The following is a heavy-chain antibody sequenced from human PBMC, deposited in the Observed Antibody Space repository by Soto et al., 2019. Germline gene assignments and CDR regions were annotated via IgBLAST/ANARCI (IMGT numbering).Heavy chain of an antibody. Sequence: PGGSLRLSCAASGFTFSNYAMSWVRQAPGKGLEWVSAISSSGGSTYYADSVKGRFTISRDNSKNTLYLQMNSLRAEDTAVYYCSRGIYSNYAGAFDIWGQGTMVTVSS. CDR3: SRGIYSNYAGAFDI. CDR1: GFTFSNYA. D-gene: IGHD4-4*01. J-gene: IGHJ3*02. V-gene: IGHV3-23*01. CDR2: ISSSGGST.